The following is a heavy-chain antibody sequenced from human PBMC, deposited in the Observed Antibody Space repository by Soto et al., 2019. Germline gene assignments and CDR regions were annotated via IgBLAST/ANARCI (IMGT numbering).Heavy chain of an antibody. CDR2: FDPEDGET. CDR3: ATPSSGWYRGGAFDI. J-gene: IGHJ3*02. Sequence: ASVKVSCKVSGYTLTELSMHWVRQAPGKGLEWMGGFDPEDGETIYAQKFQGRVTMTEDTSTDTAYMELSSLRPEDTAVYYCATPSSGWYRGGAFDIWGQGTMVTVSS. CDR1: GYTLTELS. D-gene: IGHD6-19*01. V-gene: IGHV1-24*01.